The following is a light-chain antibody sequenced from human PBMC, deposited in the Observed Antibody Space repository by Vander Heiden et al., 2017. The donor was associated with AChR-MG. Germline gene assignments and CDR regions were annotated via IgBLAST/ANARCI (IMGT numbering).Light chain of an antibody. CDR2: QDS. CDR3: QAWDSSTSVV. Sequence: SYELTQPPSVSVAPGPPASITCSGDNLGDKYACWYQQQPGQSPVLVIYQDSKRPSGIPERFSGSNSGNTATLTISGTQAMDEADYYCQAWDSSTSVVFGGGTKLTVL. V-gene: IGLV3-1*01. J-gene: IGLJ2*01. CDR1: NLGDKY.